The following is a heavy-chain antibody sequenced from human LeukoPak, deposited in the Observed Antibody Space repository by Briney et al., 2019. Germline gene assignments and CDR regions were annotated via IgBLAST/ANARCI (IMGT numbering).Heavy chain of an antibody. CDR2: IYGSGST. J-gene: IGHJ4*02. Sequence: SETLSLTCTVSGGSISSGGYYWSWIRQPPGKGLEWIGYIYGSGSTNYNPSLKSRVTISVDTSKNQFSLKLRSVTAADTAVYYCARQTTLMGYSSGLGFNYWGQGTLVTVSS. D-gene: IGHD6-19*01. V-gene: IGHV4-61*08. CDR3: ARQTTLMGYSSGLGFNY. CDR1: GGSISSGGYY.